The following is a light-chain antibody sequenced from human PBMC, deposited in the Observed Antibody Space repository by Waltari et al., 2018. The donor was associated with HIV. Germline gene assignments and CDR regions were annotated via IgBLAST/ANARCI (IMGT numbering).Light chain of an antibody. J-gene: IGLJ3*02. CDR1: PSNIGSNT. Sequence: QSVLTQPPYASETPGQRVTISCSGSPSNIGSNTVNWYQQLPGTAPKLLIYTNNQRPSGVPDRFSGSKYGTSASLAISGLQSEDEAHYYCAAWDDSVNGWVFGGGTKLTVL. V-gene: IGLV1-44*01. CDR3: AAWDDSVNGWV. CDR2: TNN.